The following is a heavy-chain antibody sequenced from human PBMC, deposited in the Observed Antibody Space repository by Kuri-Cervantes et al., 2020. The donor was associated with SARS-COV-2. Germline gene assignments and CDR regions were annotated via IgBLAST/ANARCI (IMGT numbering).Heavy chain of an antibody. D-gene: IGHD5-24*01. J-gene: IGHJ4*02. V-gene: IGHV4-34*01. CDR1: GGSLSGHY. CDR2: ISHSGNT. CDR3: ARTIRDGYNGHYFDY. Sequence: SQTLSLTCAVYGGSLSGHYWSWIRQPPGKGLEWIGEISHSGNTNYNPSLKSRVTISVDTSKNQFSLKLSSVTAADTAVYYCARTIRDGYNGHYFDYWGQGTLVTVSS.